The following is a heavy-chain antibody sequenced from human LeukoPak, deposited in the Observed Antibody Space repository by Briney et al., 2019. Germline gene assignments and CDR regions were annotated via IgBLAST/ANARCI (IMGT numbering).Heavy chain of an antibody. Sequence: PSETLSLTCAVYGGSFSGDYWSWIRQPPGKGLEWIGEINHSGSTNYNPSLKSRVTISVDTSKNQFSLKLSSVTAADTAVYYCAGYYGGYWGQGTLVTVSS. V-gene: IGHV4-34*01. CDR2: INHSGST. CDR1: GGSFSGDY. CDR3: AGYYGGY. D-gene: IGHD2-21*01. J-gene: IGHJ4*02.